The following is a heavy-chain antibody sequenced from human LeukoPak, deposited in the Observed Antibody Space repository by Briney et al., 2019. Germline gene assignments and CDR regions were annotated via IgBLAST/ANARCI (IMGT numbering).Heavy chain of an antibody. CDR1: GGTFSSYA. Sequence: SVKVSCKASGGTFSSYAISWVRQAPGQGLEWMGGIIPIFGTANYAQKFQGRVTITADESTSTAYMELSSLRSEDTAVYYCARDRGYSGYGVKYYFDYWGQGTLVTVSS. J-gene: IGHJ4*02. V-gene: IGHV1-69*13. CDR2: IIPIFGTA. D-gene: IGHD5-12*01. CDR3: ARDRGYSGYGVKYYFDY.